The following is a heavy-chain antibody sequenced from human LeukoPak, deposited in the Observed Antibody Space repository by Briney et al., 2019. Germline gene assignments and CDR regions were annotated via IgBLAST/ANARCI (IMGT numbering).Heavy chain of an antibody. CDR2: INPSGGST. V-gene: IGHV1-46*01. CDR3: ARLGSGWYSDY. D-gene: IGHD6-19*01. J-gene: IGHJ4*02. CDR1: EYTFTSYY. Sequence: ASVKVSCTASEYTFTSYYMHWVRQAPGQGLEWMGIINPSGGSTSYAQKFQGRVTMTRDTSTSTVYMELSSLRSEDTAVYYCARLGSGWYSDYWGQGTLVTVSS.